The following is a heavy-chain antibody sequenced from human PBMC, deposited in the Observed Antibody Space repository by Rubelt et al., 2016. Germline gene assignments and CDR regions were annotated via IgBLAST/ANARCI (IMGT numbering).Heavy chain of an antibody. Sequence: QVQLVQSGAEVKKPGASVKVSCKASGYTFTAYYIHWVRQAPGQGLEWMGWINLNNGGTNYAQKFQGRVTMTRDMSTSTAYMELSRLRSDDTAVYYCLLSVAGFWGQGTLVTVSS. CDR2: INLNNGGT. CDR3: LLSVAGF. D-gene: IGHD6-19*01. J-gene: IGHJ4*02. CDR1: GYTFTAYY. V-gene: IGHV1-2*02.